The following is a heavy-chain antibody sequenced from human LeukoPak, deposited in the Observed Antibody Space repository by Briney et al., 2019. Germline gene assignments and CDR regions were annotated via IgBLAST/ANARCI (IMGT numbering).Heavy chain of an antibody. CDR3: ATRKLGNDY. D-gene: IGHD7-27*01. V-gene: IGHV4-59*02. J-gene: IGHJ4*02. CDR2: IYYTET. Sequence: PSETLSLTCTVSGGSVSNYYWSWIRQSPGKGLEWIGYIYYTETSYNPSLKSRVTISADTSENQFSLKLYSVTAADTAVYYCATRKLGNDYWGQGTLVTVSS. CDR1: GGSVSNYY.